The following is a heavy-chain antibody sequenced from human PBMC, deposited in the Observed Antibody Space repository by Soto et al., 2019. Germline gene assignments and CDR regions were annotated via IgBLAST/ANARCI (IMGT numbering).Heavy chain of an antibody. CDR3: ARDKITGLVDY. J-gene: IGHJ4*02. CDR1: GGSFSGYY. Sequence: QVQLQQWGAGLLKPSETLSLTCAVYGGSFSGYYWTWIRQPPGTGLEWIGEINHSGSTNYNPSLKSRITLSVDTSKTQSSLKLTSVTAADTAVYDCARDKITGLVDYWGQGTLVTVSS. V-gene: IGHV4-34*01. D-gene: IGHD2-8*02. CDR2: INHSGST.